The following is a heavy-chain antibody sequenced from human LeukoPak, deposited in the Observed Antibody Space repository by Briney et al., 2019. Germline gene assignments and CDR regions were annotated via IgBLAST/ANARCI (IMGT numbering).Heavy chain of an antibody. J-gene: IGHJ4*02. Sequence: SETLSLTCAVYGGSFSGYYWSWIRQPPGKGLEWIGDINHSGSTNYNPYLKSRVTISVDTSKNQFSLKLSSVTAADTAVYYCARGRVAVAGTNFDYWGQGTLVTVSS. CDR3: ARGRVAVAGTNFDY. D-gene: IGHD6-19*01. CDR1: GGSFSGYY. V-gene: IGHV4-34*01. CDR2: INHSGST.